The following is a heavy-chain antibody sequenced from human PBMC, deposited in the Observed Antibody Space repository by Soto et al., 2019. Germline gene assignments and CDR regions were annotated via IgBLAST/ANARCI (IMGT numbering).Heavy chain of an antibody. Sequence: QVQLVESGGGLAQPGGSLRLSCAASGFTFSHYFMTRIRQAPGKGLEWVSHISNSGSTTYYADSVKGRFTISGDNAKDSLSLQINSLRAEDTAVYYSVREKYCSGGSCSSDYWGQGTLVTVSS. J-gene: IGHJ4*02. CDR3: VREKYCSGGSCSSDY. CDR2: ISNSGSTT. V-gene: IGHV3-11*01. D-gene: IGHD2-15*01. CDR1: GFTFSHYF.